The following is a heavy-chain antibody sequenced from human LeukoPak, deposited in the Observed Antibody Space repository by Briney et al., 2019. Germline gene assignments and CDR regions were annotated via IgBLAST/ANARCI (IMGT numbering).Heavy chain of an antibody. CDR1: GGSFSSYY. V-gene: IGHV4-59*08. CDR2: IYYSGST. J-gene: IGHJ4*02. CDR3: ARQSSIAAVDY. D-gene: IGHD6-13*01. Sequence: SETLSLTCAVYGGSFSSYYWSWIRQPPGKGLEWIGYIYYSGSTNYNPSLKSRVTISVDTSKNQFSLKMTSLTAADAAVYYCARQSSIAAVDYWGQGTLVTVSS.